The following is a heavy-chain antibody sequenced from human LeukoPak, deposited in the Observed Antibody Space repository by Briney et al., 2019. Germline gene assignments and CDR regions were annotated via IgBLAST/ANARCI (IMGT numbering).Heavy chain of an antibody. Sequence: PRASVKVSCKASGYTFTSYGISWVRQAPGQGLEWMGWISAYNGNTNYAQKLQGRVTMTTDTSTSTAYMELRSLRSDDTAVYYCARVLSPYCSGGSCYVGFGWFDPWGQGTLVTVSS. CDR2: ISAYNGNT. J-gene: IGHJ5*02. CDR1: GYTFTSYG. V-gene: IGHV1-18*01. CDR3: ARVLSPYCSGGSCYVGFGWFDP. D-gene: IGHD2-15*01.